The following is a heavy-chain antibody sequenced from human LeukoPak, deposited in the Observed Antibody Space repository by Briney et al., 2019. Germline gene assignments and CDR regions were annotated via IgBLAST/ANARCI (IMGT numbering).Heavy chain of an antibody. CDR3: ARAHLRFLEWLLPYYFDY. J-gene: IGHJ4*02. CDR2: INPSGGST. V-gene: IGHV1-46*01. Sequence: ASVKVSCKASGYTFTSYYMHWVRQAPGQGLEWMGIINPSGGSTSYAQKFQGRVTMTRDTSISTAYMELSRLRSDDTAVYYCARAHLRFLEWLLPYYFDYWGQGTLVTVSS. D-gene: IGHD3-3*01. CDR1: GYTFTSYY.